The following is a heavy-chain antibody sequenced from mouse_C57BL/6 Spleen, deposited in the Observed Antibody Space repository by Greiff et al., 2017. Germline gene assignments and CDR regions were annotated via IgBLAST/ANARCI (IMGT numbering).Heavy chain of an antibody. D-gene: IGHD1-1*01. CDR1: GYSFTGYY. J-gene: IGHJ2*01. CDR2: INPSTGGT. V-gene: IGHV1-43*01. Sequence: VQLQQSGPELVKPGASVKISCKASGYSFTGYYMHWVKQSSEKSLEWIGEINPSTGGTSYNQKFKGKATLTVDKSSSTAYMQLKSLTSEDSAVYYCAGGVVARYFDDWGQGTTLTVSS. CDR3: AGGVVARYFDD.